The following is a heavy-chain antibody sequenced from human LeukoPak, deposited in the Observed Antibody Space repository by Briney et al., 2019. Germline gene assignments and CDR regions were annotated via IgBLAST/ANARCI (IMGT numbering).Heavy chain of an antibody. J-gene: IGHJ4*02. V-gene: IGHV3-33*01. Sequence: GGSLRLSCAASGFPFSSYGIHWVCQAPGKGLEWVAVIWYDGSNKYYADSVKGRFTISRDNSKNTLYLQMNSLRADDTAIYYCARAVGPYDYWGQGTLVTVSS. CDR1: GFPFSSYG. CDR2: IWYDGSNK. CDR3: ARAVGPYDY.